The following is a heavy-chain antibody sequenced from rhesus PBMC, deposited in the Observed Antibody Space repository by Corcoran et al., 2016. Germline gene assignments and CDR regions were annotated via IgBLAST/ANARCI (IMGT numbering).Heavy chain of an antibody. Sequence: EVKVVETGGGLVQPGGSLKLSCAASGFTFSNYGMSWVRQAPGKGLEWVSTINSGGMGTYYADSMKGRFTISRDNSKNTLSLQMNSLKTEDAAVYYCAKHGDPYVWAFDYWGQGVLVTVSS. CDR1: GFTFSNYG. D-gene: IGHD2-2*01. CDR3: AKHGDPYVWAFDY. V-gene: IGHV3S5*01. J-gene: IGHJ4*01. CDR2: INSGGMGT.